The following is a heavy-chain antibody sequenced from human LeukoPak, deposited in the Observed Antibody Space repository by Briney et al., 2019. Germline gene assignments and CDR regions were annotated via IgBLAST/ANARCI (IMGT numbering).Heavy chain of an antibody. J-gene: IGHJ4*02. CDR2: ISSSSSYI. CDR1: GFTVSSNY. V-gene: IGHV3-21*01. Sequence: GGSLRLSCAASGFTVSSNYMSWVRQAPGKGLEWVSSISSSSSYIYYADSVKGRFTISRDNAKNSLYLQMNSLRAEDTAVYYCARDLGPFSSSSFGFDYWGQGTLVTVSS. CDR3: ARDLGPFSSSSFGFDY. D-gene: IGHD6-6*01.